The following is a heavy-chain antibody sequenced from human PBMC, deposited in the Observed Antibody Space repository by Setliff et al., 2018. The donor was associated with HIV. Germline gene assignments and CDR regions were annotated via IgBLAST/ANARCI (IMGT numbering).Heavy chain of an antibody. CDR1: GFMFTSRS. CDR2: ISGDGKTT. CDR3: VKDSLGAMVPYYFQS. J-gene: IGHJ1*01. Sequence: GSLRLSCAASGFMFTSRSMGWVRQPLGKGLEWVSGISGDGKTTYYARSVKGRCTISRDNLRNTLFLQMNSLRRDDTAVYYCVKDSLGAMVPYYFQSWGQGTLVTVSS. D-gene: IGHD5-18*01. V-gene: IGHV3-23*01.